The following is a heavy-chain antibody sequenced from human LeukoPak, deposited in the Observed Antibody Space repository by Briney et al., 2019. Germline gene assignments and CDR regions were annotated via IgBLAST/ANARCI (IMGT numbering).Heavy chain of an antibody. CDR2: ISASGGST. Sequence: GGSLRLSCAASGFTFSTYAMSWVRQAPGKGLEWVSDISASGGSTYYADSVKGRFTVSRDNSKNTLYLQMSSLRADDTAVYYCAKGPRQQLVTRFDNWGQGTLVTVSA. V-gene: IGHV3-23*01. D-gene: IGHD6-13*01. CDR1: GFTFSTYA. J-gene: IGHJ4*02. CDR3: AKGPRQQLVTRFDN.